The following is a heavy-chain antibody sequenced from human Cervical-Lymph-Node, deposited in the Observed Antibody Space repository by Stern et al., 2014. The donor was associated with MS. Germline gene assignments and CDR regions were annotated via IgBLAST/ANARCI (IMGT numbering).Heavy chain of an antibody. V-gene: IGHV5-51*03. Sequence: VHLVESGGEVKKPGASLKISCKGSGYYFNNYWIGWVRQMPGKGLEWMGIIYPDDGDTRYSPSFQGQVTISGDKSTTTDCLQWSSMKASDSAMYYCARSRDAYKNFDYWGQGTLVTVSS. CDR2: IYPDDGDT. CDR3: ARSRDAYKNFDY. J-gene: IGHJ4*02. CDR1: GYYFNNYW. D-gene: IGHD5-24*01.